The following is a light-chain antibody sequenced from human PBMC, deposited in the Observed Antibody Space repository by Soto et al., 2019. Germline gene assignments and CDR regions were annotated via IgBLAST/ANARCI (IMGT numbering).Light chain of an antibody. CDR1: QSVSINY. CDR2: GAS. J-gene: IGKJ1*01. CDR3: QQYGSSRT. V-gene: IGKV3-20*01. Sequence: EIVLTQSPGTLSLSPGERATLSCRASQSVSINYLAWYQQKPGQAPRLLIYGASNRATGIPDRFRGSGSGTYFSLTISRLEPEDFAVYYCQQYGSSRTFRQGTKVEF.